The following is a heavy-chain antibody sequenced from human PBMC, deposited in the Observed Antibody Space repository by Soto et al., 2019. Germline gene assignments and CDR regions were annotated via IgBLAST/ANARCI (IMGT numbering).Heavy chain of an antibody. V-gene: IGHV4-4*02. CDR2: IYHSGST. CDR1: GGSISSSNW. CDR3: ARGSRVVVPGRRRGMDV. D-gene: IGHD2-2*01. J-gene: IGHJ6*02. Sequence: SENLSLTCAVSGGSISSSNWWSWVRQPAGRGLEWIGEIYHSGSTNYNPSLKSRVTISVDKSKNQFSLKLSSVTAADTAVYYCARGSRVVVPGRRRGMDVWGQGATVTVSS.